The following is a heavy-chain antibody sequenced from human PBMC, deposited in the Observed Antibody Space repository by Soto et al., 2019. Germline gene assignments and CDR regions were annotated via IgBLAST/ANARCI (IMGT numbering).Heavy chain of an antibody. CDR2: ISKDGSVI. CDR3: VRSRSGAVPDSFAY. V-gene: IGHV3-30*04. Sequence: QVQLVESGGGVVPPGRSLRLSCAASGFMFSRYAMHWVRQAPGKGLEWVAVISKDGSVIYYADSVKGRFIISRDKSKKMVYLQLNNLRDEDTAVFYCVRSRSGAVPDSFAYWGQGTLVTVAS. J-gene: IGHJ4*02. CDR1: GFMFSRYA. D-gene: IGHD3-10*01.